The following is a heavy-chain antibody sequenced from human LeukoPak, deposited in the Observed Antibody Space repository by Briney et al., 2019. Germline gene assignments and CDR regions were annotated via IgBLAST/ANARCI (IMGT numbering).Heavy chain of an antibody. CDR1: GGSISSYY. J-gene: IGHJ6*03. Sequence: SETLSLTCTVSGGSISSYYWSWIRQPPGKGLEWIGYIYYSGSTNYNSSLKSRVTISVDTSKNQFSLRLSSVTAADTAVYYCARELDPTSTNNPHFYYHMDVWGKGTTVTVSS. V-gene: IGHV4-59*01. CDR2: IYYSGST. D-gene: IGHD1/OR15-1a*01. CDR3: ARELDPTSTNNPHFYYHMDV.